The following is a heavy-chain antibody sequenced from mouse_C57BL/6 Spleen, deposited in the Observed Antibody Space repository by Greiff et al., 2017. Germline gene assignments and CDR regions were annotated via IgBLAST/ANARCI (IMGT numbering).Heavy chain of an antibody. CDR3: ARRKFITTVVATDYYAMDY. J-gene: IGHJ4*01. D-gene: IGHD1-1*01. CDR1: GYTFTSYW. V-gene: IGHV1-72*01. CDR2: IDPNSGGT. Sequence: QVQLQQPGAELVKPGASVKLSCKASGYTFTSYWMHWVKQRPGRGLEWIGRIDPNSGGTKYNEKFKSKATLTVDKPSSTAYMQLSSLTSEDSAVYYCARRKFITTVVATDYYAMDYWGQGTSGTVSS.